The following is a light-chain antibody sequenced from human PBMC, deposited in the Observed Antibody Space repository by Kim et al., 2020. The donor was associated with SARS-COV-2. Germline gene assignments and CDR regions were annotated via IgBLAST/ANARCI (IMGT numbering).Light chain of an antibody. V-gene: IGLV2-18*02. CDR1: SSDISRYNY. Sequence: QSALTQPPSVSGSPGQSITIPCTGTSSDISRYNYVSWYRQAPGSAPKLMIYEVTNRPSGVPDRFSGSKSGNTASLTISGLQAEDEADYYCSSYTSSATVVFGGGTQLTVL. CDR3: SSYTSSATVV. CDR2: EVT. J-gene: IGLJ2*01.